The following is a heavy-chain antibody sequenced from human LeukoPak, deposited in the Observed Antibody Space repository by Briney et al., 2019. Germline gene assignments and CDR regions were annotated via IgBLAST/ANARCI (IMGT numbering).Heavy chain of an antibody. Sequence: SETLSLTCTVSGGSVSSYYWSWIRQPPGKGLEWIGYIYYSGSTNYNPSLKSRVTISVDTSKNQFSLKLSSVTAADTAVYYCARDSGYDFWSGYYTYHDMDVWGQGTTVTVSS. D-gene: IGHD3-3*01. CDR3: ARDSGYDFWSGYYTYHDMDV. CDR1: GGSVSSYY. CDR2: IYYSGST. V-gene: IGHV4-59*02. J-gene: IGHJ6*02.